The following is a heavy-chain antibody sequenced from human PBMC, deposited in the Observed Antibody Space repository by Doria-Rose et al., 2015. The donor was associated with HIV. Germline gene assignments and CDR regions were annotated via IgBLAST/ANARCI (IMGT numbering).Heavy chain of an antibody. CDR2: IIPVLGIR. V-gene: IGHV1-69*02. Sequence: SGAEVKKPGSSVKVSCKASGGTFSRYPISWVRQAPGQGLEWMGRIIPVLGIRNYAQKFQGRVTVTADESTSTAYIELSNLRSEDTAVYYCATTWSGYYLDYWGQGTPVTVSS. D-gene: IGHD3-3*01. J-gene: IGHJ4*02. CDR1: GGTFSRYP. CDR3: ATTWSGYYLDY.